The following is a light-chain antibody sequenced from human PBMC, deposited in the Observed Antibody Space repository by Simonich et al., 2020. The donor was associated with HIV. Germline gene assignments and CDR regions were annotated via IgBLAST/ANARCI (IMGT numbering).Light chain of an antibody. Sequence: DIVMTQSPDSLAVSLGERATINCKSSQSVLYSSNNKNYLAWYQQKPGQPPKLLIYWASTRESGVPDRFSGSGSGTDFTLTISSLQAEDVAAYYCQQYYSTPLTLGGGTKVEIK. CDR2: WAS. CDR3: QQYYSTPLT. CDR1: QSVLYSSNNKNY. V-gene: IGKV4-1*01. J-gene: IGKJ4*01.